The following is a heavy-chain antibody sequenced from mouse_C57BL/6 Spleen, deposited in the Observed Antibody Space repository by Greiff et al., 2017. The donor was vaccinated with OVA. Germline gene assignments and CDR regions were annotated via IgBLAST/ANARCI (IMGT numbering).Heavy chain of an antibody. J-gene: IGHJ3*01. CDR2: IYPGSGST. V-gene: IGHV1-55*01. CDR1: GYTFTSYW. Sequence: QVQLQQPGAELVKPGASVKMSCKASGYTFTSYWITWVKQRPGQGLEWIGDIYPGSGSTNYNEKFKSKATLTVDTSSSTAYMQLSSLTSEDSAVYYCARRGNYGSWFAYWGQGTLVTVSA. D-gene: IGHD2-1*01. CDR3: ARRGNYGSWFAY.